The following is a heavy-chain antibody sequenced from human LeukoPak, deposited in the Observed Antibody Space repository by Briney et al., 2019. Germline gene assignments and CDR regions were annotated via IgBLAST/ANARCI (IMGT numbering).Heavy chain of an antibody. CDR1: GFTFSHYG. CDR2: TWNGKNDK. J-gene: IGHJ1*01. V-gene: IGHV3-30*02. Sequence: GGSLRLSCATSGFTFSHYGMHWVRQAPGKGLDWVAVTWNGKNDKFYADSVKGRFTISRDNSKNTLDLEMYSLTTEDTAVYYCAKEPTSYSSGWYFQHWGQGTLVTVSS. CDR3: AKEPTSYSSGWYFQH. D-gene: IGHD6-13*01.